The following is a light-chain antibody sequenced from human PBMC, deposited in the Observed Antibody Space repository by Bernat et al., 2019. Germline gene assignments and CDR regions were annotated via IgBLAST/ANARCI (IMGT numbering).Light chain of an antibody. Sequence: QSALTQPRSVSGSPGQSVTISCTGTSSDVGAYNYVSWYQQHPGKAPKLMLYEVSKRPSGVPDRFSGSKSGNTASLTISVLQAEDEADYYCCAYAGSFYVFGTGTKVTVL. CDR2: EVS. V-gene: IGLV2-11*01. CDR3: CAYAGSFYV. CDR1: SSDVGAYNY. J-gene: IGLJ1*01.